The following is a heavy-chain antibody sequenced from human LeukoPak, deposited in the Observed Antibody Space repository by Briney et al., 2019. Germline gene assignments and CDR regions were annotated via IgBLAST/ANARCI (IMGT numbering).Heavy chain of an antibody. CDR1: GYSFTSYW. Sequence: GESLKISCKGSGYSFTSYWIGWVRQMPGKGLEWMGIIYPGDSDTRYSLSFQGQVTISADKSISTAYLQWSSLKASDTAMYYCARRKNDYGGNSGWFDPWGQGTLVTVSS. CDR3: ARRKNDYGGNSGWFDP. J-gene: IGHJ5*02. CDR2: IYPGDSDT. V-gene: IGHV5-51*01. D-gene: IGHD4-23*01.